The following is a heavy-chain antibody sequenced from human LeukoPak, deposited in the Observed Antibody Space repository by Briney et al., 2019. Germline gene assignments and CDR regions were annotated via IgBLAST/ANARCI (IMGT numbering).Heavy chain of an antibody. CDR3: VKRAYCGGDCYPDY. CDR1: GFTFTTFA. CDR2: INHNGAST. J-gene: IGHJ4*02. Sequence: GGSLRLSCAASGFTFTTFAMSWVRHTPGKGLQWVSAINHNGASTYYADSVRGRFTISRDNSRNTLHLQLNSLRVEDTAVYYCVKRAYCGGDCYPDYWGQGTLVTVSS. V-gene: IGHV3-23*01. D-gene: IGHD2-21*02.